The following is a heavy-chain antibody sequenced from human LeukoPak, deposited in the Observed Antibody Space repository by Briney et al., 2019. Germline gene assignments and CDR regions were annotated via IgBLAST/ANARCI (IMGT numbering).Heavy chain of an antibody. D-gene: IGHD6-19*01. J-gene: IGHJ4*02. Sequence: GGSLRLSCAASGFTFSSYAMHWVRQAPGKGLEWVAVISYDGSNKYYADSVKGRFTISRDNSKNTLYLQMNSLRAEDTAVYYCARDRDGVAVAAPDYWGQGTLVTVSS. CDR2: ISYDGSNK. CDR1: GFTFSSYA. CDR3: ARDRDGVAVAAPDY. V-gene: IGHV3-30-3*01.